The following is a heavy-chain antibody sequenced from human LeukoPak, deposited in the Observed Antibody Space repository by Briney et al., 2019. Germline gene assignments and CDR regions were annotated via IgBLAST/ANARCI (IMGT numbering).Heavy chain of an antibody. CDR2: IYSDGST. D-gene: IGHD5-18*01. V-gene: IGHV3-53*01. CDR1: GFIVSNNY. Sequence: GGSLRLSCAASGFIVSNNYMSWVRQAPGKGLEWVSVIYSDGSTYYADSVKGRFTISGDNSKNTLYLQMNSLRAEDTAVYYCARAIRGYSYVLGYWGQGTLVTVSS. J-gene: IGHJ4*02. CDR3: ARAIRGYSYVLGY.